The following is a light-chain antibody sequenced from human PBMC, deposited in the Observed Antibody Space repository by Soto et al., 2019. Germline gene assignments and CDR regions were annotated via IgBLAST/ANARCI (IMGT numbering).Light chain of an antibody. J-gene: IGLJ1*01. V-gene: IGLV1-40*01. CDR1: SSNIGAGYD. CDR3: QSYDSSLSAYV. CDR2: GNS. Sequence: QSVLAQPPSVSGAPGQKVTISCTGSSSNIGAGYDLHWYQQLPGTAPKLILYGNSNRPSGVPDRFSGSKSGTSAALAITGLQAEEEADYSCQSYDSSLSAYVFGTGTKVTVL.